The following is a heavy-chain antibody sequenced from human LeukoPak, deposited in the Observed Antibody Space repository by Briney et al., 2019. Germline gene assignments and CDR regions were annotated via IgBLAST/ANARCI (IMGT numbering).Heavy chain of an antibody. J-gene: IGHJ4*02. CDR1: GFIFSRYD. Sequence: GGSLRLSCVASGFIFSRYDMHWVRQAPGKGLEWVALIWHDGSKTHYADSVKGRFTISRDDSKSTLYVQMNSLRVEDTAVYYCARDPATVTSHFDYWGQGGLVTVSS. V-gene: IGHV3-33*01. CDR2: IWHDGSKT. D-gene: IGHD4-17*01. CDR3: ARDPATVTSHFDY.